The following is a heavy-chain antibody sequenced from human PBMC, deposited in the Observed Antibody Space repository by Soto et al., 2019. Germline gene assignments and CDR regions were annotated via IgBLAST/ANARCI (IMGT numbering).Heavy chain of an antibody. CDR3: ARGGAAAAGTPLGY. CDR1: GFTFSSYA. D-gene: IGHD6-13*01. Sequence: LSCAASGFTFSSYAMHWVRQAPGKGLEWVAVISYDGSNKYYADSVKGRFTISRDNSKNTLYLQMNSLRAEDTAVYYCARGGAAAAGTPLGYWGQGTLVTVSS. CDR2: ISYDGSNK. V-gene: IGHV3-30-3*01. J-gene: IGHJ4*02.